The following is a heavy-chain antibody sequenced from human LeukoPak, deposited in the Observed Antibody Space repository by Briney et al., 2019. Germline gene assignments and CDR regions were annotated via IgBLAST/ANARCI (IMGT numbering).Heavy chain of an antibody. CDR3: ARGGYSYGSSHWYFDL. J-gene: IGHJ2*01. D-gene: IGHD5-18*01. CDR1: GGSFSGYY. V-gene: IGHV4-34*01. Sequence: SEALSLTCAVYGGSFSGYYWSWIHQPPGKGLEWIGEINHSGSTNYNPSLKSRVTISVDTSKNQFSLKLSSVTAADTAVYYCARGGYSYGSSHWYFDLWGRGTLVTVSS. CDR2: INHSGST.